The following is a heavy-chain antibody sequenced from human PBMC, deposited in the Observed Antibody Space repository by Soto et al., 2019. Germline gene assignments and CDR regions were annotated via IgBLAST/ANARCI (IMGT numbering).Heavy chain of an antibody. Sequence: EVQLVESGGGLVQPGRSLRLSCAASGFTFDDYAMHWVRQAPGKGLEWVSGISWNSGSIGYADSVKGRFTISRDNAKNSLYLQMNSLRAEDTALYYCAKDIGGAGRKGGGFDYWGQGTLVTVSS. CDR3: AKDIGGAGRKGGGFDY. D-gene: IGHD6-19*01. V-gene: IGHV3-9*01. CDR2: ISWNSGSI. J-gene: IGHJ4*02. CDR1: GFTFDDYA.